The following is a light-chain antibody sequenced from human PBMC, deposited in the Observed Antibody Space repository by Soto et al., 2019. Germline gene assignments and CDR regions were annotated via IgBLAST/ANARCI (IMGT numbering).Light chain of an antibody. CDR1: QSVSSY. V-gene: IGKV3-11*01. CDR3: QQRSNWQLT. Sequence: EIVMTQSPATLSVSPGERATLSCRASQSVSSYLAWYQQKPGQAPRLLIYDASNRATGIPARFSGSGSGTDFTLTISSLEPEDFAVYYCQQRSNWQLTFGGGTKVDIK. CDR2: DAS. J-gene: IGKJ4*01.